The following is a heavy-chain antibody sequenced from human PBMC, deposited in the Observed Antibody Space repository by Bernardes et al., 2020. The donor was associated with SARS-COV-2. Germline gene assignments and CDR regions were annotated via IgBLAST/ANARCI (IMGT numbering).Heavy chain of an antibody. CDR3: ARTRTTISTTGIPVDY. CDR1: GYPFTDYF. CDR2: INPNTGGT. V-gene: IGHV1-2*02. Sequence: AFVTVSCPASGYPFTDYFIHWVRQAPGQRLEWVGWINPNTGGTNYVQKFQGRVTMTRDTSITTAYMDLSWLGSDDTAIYYCARTRTTISTTGIPVDYWGQGTMVNVSS. J-gene: IGHJ4*02. D-gene: IGHD2-21*02.